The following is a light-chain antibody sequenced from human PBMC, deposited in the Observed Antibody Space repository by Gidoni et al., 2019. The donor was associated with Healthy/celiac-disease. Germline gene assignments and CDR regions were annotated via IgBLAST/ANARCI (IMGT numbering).Light chain of an antibody. Sequence: QSVLPQPPSASGTPGQRVTISCSGSSPNIGSNYVYWYQQLPGTAPKLLIYRNNPRPSGVPDRFSGSKSGTSASLAISGLRSEDEADYYCAAWDDSLSAHVVFGGGTKLTVL. CDR3: AAWDDSLSAHVV. CDR2: RNN. V-gene: IGLV1-47*01. J-gene: IGLJ2*01. CDR1: SPNIGSNY.